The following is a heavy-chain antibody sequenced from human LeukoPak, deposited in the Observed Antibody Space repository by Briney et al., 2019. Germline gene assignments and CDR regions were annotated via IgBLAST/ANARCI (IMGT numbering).Heavy chain of an antibody. CDR1: AFTYSSYS. Sequence: GGSLRLSCAASAFTYSSYSMNWVRQAPGKGLEWVSYISSSGSTKYYADSVEGRFTISRDNAKNSLYLQMNSLRAEDTAVYYCASPYYYDSSVHRNAFDIWGQGTMVTVSS. J-gene: IGHJ3*02. CDR3: ASPYYYDSSVHRNAFDI. CDR2: ISSSGSTK. D-gene: IGHD3-22*01. V-gene: IGHV3-48*01.